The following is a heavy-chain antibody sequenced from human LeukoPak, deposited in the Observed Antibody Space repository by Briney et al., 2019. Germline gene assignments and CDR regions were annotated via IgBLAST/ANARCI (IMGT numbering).Heavy chain of an antibody. CDR1: GYTFTGYY. V-gene: IGHV1-2*02. Sequence: ASVKVSCKASGYTFTGYYMHWVRQAPGQGLEWMGWINPNSGGTNYAEKFQGRVTMTRDTSISTAYMELSRLRSDDTAVYYCARVVTAIPREHNWFDPWGQGTLVTVSS. CDR3: ARVVTAIPREHNWFDP. CDR2: INPNSGGT. J-gene: IGHJ5*02. D-gene: IGHD2-21*02.